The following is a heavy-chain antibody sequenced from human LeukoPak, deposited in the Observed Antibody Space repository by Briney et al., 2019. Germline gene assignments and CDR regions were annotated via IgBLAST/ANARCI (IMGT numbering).Heavy chain of an antibody. V-gene: IGHV3-74*01. Sequence: PGRSLRLSCAASGFTFSNFGMHWVRHTPGKGLVWVSRIKGDGSSTSYADSVKGRFTISRDNAKNTLYLQMNSLRAEDTAVYYCARDGYSFGHDFDYWGQGTLVTVSS. CDR3: ARDGYSFGHDFDY. D-gene: IGHD5-18*01. CDR2: IKGDGSST. J-gene: IGHJ4*02. CDR1: GFTFSNFG.